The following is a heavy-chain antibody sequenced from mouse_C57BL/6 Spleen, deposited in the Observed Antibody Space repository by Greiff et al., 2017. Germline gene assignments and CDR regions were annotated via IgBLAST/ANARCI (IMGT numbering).Heavy chain of an antibody. CDR3: ARHEDYNGSSYGYFDV. CDR1: GYTFTEYT. D-gene: IGHD1-1*01. V-gene: IGHV1-62-2*01. J-gene: IGHJ1*03. Sequence: QVQLQQSGAELVKPGASVKLSCKASGYTFTEYTIHWVKQRPGQGLEWIGWIYPGGGRIKYNEKFKGKATLTADKSSSTVYMQLSRMTSEDSAVXYCARHEDYNGSSYGYFDVWGTGTTVTVSS. CDR2: IYPGGGRI.